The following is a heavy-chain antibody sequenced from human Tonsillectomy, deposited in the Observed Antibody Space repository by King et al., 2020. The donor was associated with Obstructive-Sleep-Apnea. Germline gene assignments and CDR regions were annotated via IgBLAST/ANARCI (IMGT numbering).Heavy chain of an antibody. CDR1: GFTFSSYA. J-gene: IGHJ4*02. Sequence: VQLVESGGGVVQPGRSLRLSCAASGFTFSSYAMHWVRQAPGKGLEWVAVISYDGSNKYYADSVKGRFTISRDNSKNTLYLQMKSLRAEDTAVYYCASARGSDWNYAFDYCGQGTLVTVSS. CDR2: ISYDGSNK. CDR3: ASARGSDWNYAFDY. D-gene: IGHD1-7*01. V-gene: IGHV3-30*04.